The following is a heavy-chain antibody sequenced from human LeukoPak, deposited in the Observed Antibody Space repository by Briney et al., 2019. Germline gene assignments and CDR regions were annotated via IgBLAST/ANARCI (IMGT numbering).Heavy chain of an antibody. Sequence: GGSLRLSCGASCFPFGHHFMSGARQARGKALEGVSAISGSGGSTYYADSVKGRFTISRDNSKNTLYLQMNSLRAEDTAVYYCAKLGRGVIPDAYGMDVWGQGTTVTVSS. V-gene: IGHV3-23*01. CDR2: ISGSGGST. J-gene: IGHJ6*02. CDR3: AKLGRGVIPDAYGMDV. CDR1: CFPFGHHF. D-gene: IGHD3-10*01.